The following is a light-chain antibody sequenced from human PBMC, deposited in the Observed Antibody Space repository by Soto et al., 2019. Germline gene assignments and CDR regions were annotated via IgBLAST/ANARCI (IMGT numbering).Light chain of an antibody. CDR2: GAS. V-gene: IGKV3-20*01. CDR3: LRYSNSQWK. J-gene: IGKJ1*01. CDR1: QSVNIY. Sequence: EIVLTQSPATLSLSPGERATLSCRARQSVNIYLAWYQQKPGQAPRLLIFGASSRATGIPDRFSGSGSGTDFTLTITRLEPEDFAVYFCLRYSNSQWKFGQGTKVDIK.